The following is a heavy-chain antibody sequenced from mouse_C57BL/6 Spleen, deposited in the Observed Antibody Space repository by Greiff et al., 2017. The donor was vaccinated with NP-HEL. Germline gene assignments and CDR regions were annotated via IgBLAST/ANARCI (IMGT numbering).Heavy chain of an antibody. Sequence: DVKLVESEGGLVQPGSSIKLSCTASGFTFSDYYMAWVRQVPEKGLEWVANINYDGSSTYYLDSLKSRFIISRDNAKNILYLQMSSLKSEDTATYYCAREGYGSDAMDYWGQGTSVTVSS. D-gene: IGHD1-1*01. V-gene: IGHV5-16*01. J-gene: IGHJ4*01. CDR1: GFTFSDYY. CDR2: INYDGSST. CDR3: AREGYGSDAMDY.